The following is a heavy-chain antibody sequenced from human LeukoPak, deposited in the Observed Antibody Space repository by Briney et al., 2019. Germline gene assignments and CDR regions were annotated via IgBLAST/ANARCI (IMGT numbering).Heavy chain of an antibody. J-gene: IGHJ6*03. CDR3: ARAKIVVMVYASGGSYMDV. V-gene: IGHV3-23*01. Sequence: GGSLRLSWAAAGFTFSSYGMSWVRQAGGNWLEWLSVIAGGGGSTYYADSVKGRSTMSRDNSKNTLYMQMNSLRAENTPVYYCARAKIVVMVYASGGSYMDVWGKGTTVTVSS. CDR2: IAGGGGST. D-gene: IGHD2-8*01. CDR1: GFTFSSYG.